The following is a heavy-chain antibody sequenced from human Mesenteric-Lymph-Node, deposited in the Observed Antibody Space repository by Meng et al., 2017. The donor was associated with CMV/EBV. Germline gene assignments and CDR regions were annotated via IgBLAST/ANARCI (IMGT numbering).Heavy chain of an antibody. CDR2: IIPIIGVI. V-gene: IGHV1-24*01. J-gene: IGHJ4*02. D-gene: IGHD2-2*02. CDR1: GYTLTELS. CDR3: AREGSPSTCYNCVDF. Sequence: ASVKVSCKVSGYTLTELSMHWVRQAPGQGLEWMGGIIPIIGVINTAQKFQGRVTITADKFTSTAYMEVSSLRSEDTAVYYCAREGSPSTCYNCVDFWGQGTLVTVSS.